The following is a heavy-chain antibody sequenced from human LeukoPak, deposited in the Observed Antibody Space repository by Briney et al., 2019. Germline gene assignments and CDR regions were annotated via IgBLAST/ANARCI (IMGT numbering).Heavy chain of an antibody. CDR2: ISAGGSNI. D-gene: IGHD1-1*01. J-gene: IGHJ4*02. V-gene: IGHV3-48*01. Sequence: TGGSLRLSCAASGFPFSSYSMNWVRQAPGKGLEWVSYISAGGSNIYYLDAVKGRFTVSRDNAMNSLFLQMNRPRAEDTAIYYCVRVKGTYFDFWGQGTLVTVSS. CDR3: VRVKGTYFDF. CDR1: GFPFSSYS.